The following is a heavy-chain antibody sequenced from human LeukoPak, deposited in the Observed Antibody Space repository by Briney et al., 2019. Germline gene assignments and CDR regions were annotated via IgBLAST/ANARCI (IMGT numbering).Heavy chain of an antibody. CDR3: AREVTESSASYKYFFDH. J-gene: IGHJ4*02. V-gene: IGHV4-61*02. CDR2: SYTSGST. CDR1: GGSISSGSYY. Sequence: SQTPSLTCTVSGGSISSGSYYWSWIRQPAGKGLEWIGRSYTSGSTTYSPSLKSRVTISLDTSKSQFSLELKSVTAADTAVYYCAREVTESSASYKYFFDHWGQGTLVTVSS. D-gene: IGHD3-22*01.